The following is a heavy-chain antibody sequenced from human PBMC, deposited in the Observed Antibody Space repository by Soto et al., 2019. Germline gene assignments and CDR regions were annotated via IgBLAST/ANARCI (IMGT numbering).Heavy chain of an antibody. D-gene: IGHD6-19*01. CDR3: VRELGLAY. Sequence: PGGSLRLSCAASGFTLSNYWVTWVRQAPGKGLEWVANINKDGIQKNYVDSVKGRFTIARDNGQNSLSLQINSLRVEDTAVYYCVRELGLAYWGQGALVTVSS. V-gene: IGHV3-7*03. CDR1: GFTLSNYW. CDR2: INKDGIQK. J-gene: IGHJ4*02.